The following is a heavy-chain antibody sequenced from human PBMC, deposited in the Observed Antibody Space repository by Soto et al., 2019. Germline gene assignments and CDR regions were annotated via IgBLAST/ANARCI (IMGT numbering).Heavy chain of an antibody. J-gene: IGHJ4*02. CDR1: GFTFSDYW. D-gene: IGHD2-15*01. Sequence: GGSLRLSCAASGFTFSDYWMNWVRQAPGKGLEWVANIKQDGSEKYYVDSVKGRFTISRDNAERSLYLQMNSLRAEDTAVYYCVRDLNKWCFGVFDCWGQGTLVTVS. V-gene: IGHV3-7*03. CDR3: VRDLNKWCFGVFDC. CDR2: IKQDGSEK.